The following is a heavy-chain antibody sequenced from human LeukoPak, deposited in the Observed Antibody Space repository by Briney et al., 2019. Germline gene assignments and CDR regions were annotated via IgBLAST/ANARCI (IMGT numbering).Heavy chain of an antibody. CDR3: AKGSKLVVITRDHYMAV. V-gene: IGHV3-74*01. J-gene: IGHJ6*03. CDR2: IYNGGSST. CDR1: RFTFSNYW. D-gene: IGHD3-22*01. Sequence: GGSLRLSCAASRFTFSNYWMHWVRQAPGKGLVWVSRIYNGGSSTSYADSVKGRFTISRDNSKNTLYLQMNSLRAGDTAVYYCAKGSKLVVITRDHYMAVWGKGTTVTISS.